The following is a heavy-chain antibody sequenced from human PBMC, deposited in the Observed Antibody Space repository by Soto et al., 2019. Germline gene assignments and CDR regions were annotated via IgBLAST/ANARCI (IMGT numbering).Heavy chain of an antibody. CDR2: IYYSGST. J-gene: IGHJ5*02. D-gene: IGHD3-10*01. CDR3: ARPRDYYGSGSYYQNWFDP. CDR1: GGSISSSSYY. Sequence: SETLSLTCTVSGGSISSSSYYWGWIRQPPGKGLEWIGSIYYSGSTYYNPSLKSRVTISVDTSKNQFSLKLSSVTAADTAVYYCARPRDYYGSGSYYQNWFDPWGQGALVTVSS. V-gene: IGHV4-39*01.